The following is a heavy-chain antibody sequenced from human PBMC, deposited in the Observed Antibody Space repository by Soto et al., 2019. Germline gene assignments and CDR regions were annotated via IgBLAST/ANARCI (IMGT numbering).Heavy chain of an antibody. CDR3: ARDRSGWYDF. V-gene: IGHV1-3*01. Sequence: QVHLVQSGAEVRKPGASVKVSCKASGYTFSSYAMHWVRQAPGQRLEWMGWINAGYGNTKSSQKFQDRVTISRDTSASTAYMELTSLRSDDSAVFYCARDRSGWYDFWGQGTLVTVSA. CDR2: INAGYGNT. J-gene: IGHJ4*02. CDR1: GYTFSSYA. D-gene: IGHD6-19*01.